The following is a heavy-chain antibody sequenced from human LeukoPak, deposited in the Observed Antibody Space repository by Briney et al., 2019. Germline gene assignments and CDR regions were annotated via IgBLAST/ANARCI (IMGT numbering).Heavy chain of an antibody. CDR2: IYYSGST. CDR3: ARVSWWELSPDAFDI. Sequence: PSETLSLTCTVSGGCISSYYWSWIRQPPGKGLEWIGYIYYSGSTNYNPSLKSRVTISVDTSKNQFSLKLSSVTAADTAVYYCARVSWWELSPDAFDIWGQGTMVTVSS. J-gene: IGHJ3*02. V-gene: IGHV4-59*01. D-gene: IGHD1-26*01. CDR1: GGCISSYY.